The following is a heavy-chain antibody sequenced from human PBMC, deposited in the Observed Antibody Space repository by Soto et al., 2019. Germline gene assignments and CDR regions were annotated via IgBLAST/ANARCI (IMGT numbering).Heavy chain of an antibody. CDR1: GFAFSTFD. V-gene: IGHV3-13*01. J-gene: IGHJ5*02. D-gene: IGHD3-10*01. CDR2: IGTLSDT. Sequence: GSLRLSCAGSGFAFSTFDIHWVRQAPGKGLEWVSGIGTLSDTFYAASVQGRFTISRQNAKNSVYLQMNSLRAGDTAFYYCARGRSFSYDSTPPPMFDPWGQGTLVTVSS. CDR3: ARGRSFSYDSTPPPMFDP.